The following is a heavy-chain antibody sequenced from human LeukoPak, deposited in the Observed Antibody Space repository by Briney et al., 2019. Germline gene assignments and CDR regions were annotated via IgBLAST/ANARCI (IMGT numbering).Heavy chain of an antibody. Sequence: PSETLSLTCSVSGGSISSGSYSWSWIRQPAGKGLEWIGRIHTSGSTNYNSSLKSRVTISVDTSKNQFSLKLSSVTAADTAVYSCARGTLIVVAERGPYYFDSWGQGTLVTVSS. D-gene: IGHD3-22*01. J-gene: IGHJ4*02. V-gene: IGHV4-61*02. CDR1: GGSISSGSYS. CDR3: ARGTLIVVAERGPYYFDS. CDR2: IHTSGST.